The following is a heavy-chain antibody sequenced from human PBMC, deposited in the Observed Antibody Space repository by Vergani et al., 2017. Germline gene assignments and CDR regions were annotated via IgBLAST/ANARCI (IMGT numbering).Heavy chain of an antibody. Sequence: QVQLQESGPGLVRPSQTLSLTCTVSGGSISSGSYYWSWFRQPAGKGLEWIGRFYTGGGTSYNPSLKSGVTISVDTSKNQFSLQLSSVTAADTAVYYCARDPLYSTTWPFLLLDMDVWGQGTTVTVSS. J-gene: IGHJ6*02. D-gene: IGHD6-13*01. V-gene: IGHV4-61*02. CDR2: FYTGGGT. CDR3: ARDPLYSTTWPFLLLDMDV. CDR1: GGSISSGSYY.